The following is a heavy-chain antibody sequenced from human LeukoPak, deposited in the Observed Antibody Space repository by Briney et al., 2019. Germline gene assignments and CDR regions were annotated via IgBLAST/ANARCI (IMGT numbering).Heavy chain of an antibody. D-gene: IGHD6-13*01. V-gene: IGHV3-53*01. CDR3: ARDVHSSSWYNWFDP. CDR1: GFTVSSNY. Sequence: PGGSLRLSWAPYGFTVSSNYMSWVRQAPGKGLEWVSVIYSGGSTYYADSVKGRFTISRDNSKNTLYLQMNSLRAEDTAVYYCARDVHSSSWYNWFDPWGLGTLVTVSS. J-gene: IGHJ5*02. CDR2: IYSGGST.